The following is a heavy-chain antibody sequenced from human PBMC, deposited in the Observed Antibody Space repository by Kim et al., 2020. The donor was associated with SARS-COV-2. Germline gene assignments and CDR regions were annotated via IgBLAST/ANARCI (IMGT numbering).Heavy chain of an antibody. V-gene: IGHV3-9*01. D-gene: IGHD6-19*01. Sequence: GGSLRLSCAASGFTFDDYAMHWVRQAPGKGLEWVSGISWNSGSIGYADSVKGRFTISRDNAKNSLYLQMNSLRAEDTALYYCAKDISLYGKQWLDGKGYYGMDVWGQGTTVTVSS. J-gene: IGHJ6*02. CDR3: AKDISLYGKQWLDGKGYYGMDV. CDR2: ISWNSGSI. CDR1: GFTFDDYA.